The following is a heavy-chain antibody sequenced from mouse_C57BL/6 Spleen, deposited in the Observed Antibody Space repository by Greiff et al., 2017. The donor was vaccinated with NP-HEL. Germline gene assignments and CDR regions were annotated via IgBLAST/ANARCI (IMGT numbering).Heavy chain of an antibody. CDR1: GYTFTSYG. Sequence: VQLQESGAELARPGASVKLSCKASGYTFTSYGISWVKQRTGQGLEWIGEIYPRSGNTYYNEKFKGKATLTADKSSSTAYMELRSLTSEDSAVYFCARVYYGSRDYAMDYWGQGTSVTVSS. V-gene: IGHV1-81*01. CDR2: IYPRSGNT. D-gene: IGHD1-1*01. J-gene: IGHJ4*01. CDR3: ARVYYGSRDYAMDY.